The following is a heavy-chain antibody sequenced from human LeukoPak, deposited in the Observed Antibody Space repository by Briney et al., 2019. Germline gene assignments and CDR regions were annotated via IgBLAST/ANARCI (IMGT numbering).Heavy chain of an antibody. Sequence: ASVKVSCKASGYTFTSYAMNWVRQAPGQGREWMGWINTNTGNPTYAQGFTGRFVFSLDTSVSTAYLQISSLKAEDTAVYYCARALSYSSSWHNYYYYYMDVWGKGTTVTVSS. CDR3: ARALSYSSSWHNYYYYYMDV. D-gene: IGHD6-13*01. V-gene: IGHV7-4-1*02. CDR2: INTNTGNP. CDR1: GYTFTSYA. J-gene: IGHJ6*03.